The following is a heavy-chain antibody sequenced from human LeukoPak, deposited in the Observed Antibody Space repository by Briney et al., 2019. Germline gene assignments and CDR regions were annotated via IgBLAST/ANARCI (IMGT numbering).Heavy chain of an antibody. D-gene: IGHD1-14*01. J-gene: IGHJ6*02. V-gene: IGHV3-30*02. Sequence: PGGSLRLSCAASGFTFSNCGMHWVRQAPGKGLEWVAGILNDGSNTDYADSVKGRFSVSRDNSENTLYLQMNSLRDEDTAVYYCAKYKGAALYYHYGLDVWGPGTTVTVSS. CDR2: ILNDGSNT. CDR3: AKYKGAALYYHYGLDV. CDR1: GFTFSNCG.